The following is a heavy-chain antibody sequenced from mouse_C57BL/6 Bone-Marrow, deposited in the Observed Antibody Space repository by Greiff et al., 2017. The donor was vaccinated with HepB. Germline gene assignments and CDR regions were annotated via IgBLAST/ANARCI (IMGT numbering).Heavy chain of an antibody. D-gene: IGHD1-1*01. Sequence: QVQLKESGAELVKPGASVKMSCKASGYTFTTYPIEWMKQNHGKSLEWIGNFHPYNDDTKYNEKFKGKATLTVEKSSSTVYLELSRLTSDDSAVYYCARSGSSHWYFDVWGTGTTVTVSS. CDR3: ARSGSSHWYFDV. CDR2: FHPYNDDT. J-gene: IGHJ1*03. V-gene: IGHV1-47*01. CDR1: GYTFTTYP.